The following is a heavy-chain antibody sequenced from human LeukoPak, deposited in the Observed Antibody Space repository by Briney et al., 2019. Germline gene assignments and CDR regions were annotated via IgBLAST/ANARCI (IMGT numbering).Heavy chain of an antibody. Sequence: GGSLRLSCAASGFTFSSYSMNWVRRAPGKGLEWVSSISGSSYYIYYADSVMGRFTISRDNAKNSLYLQMNRLRAEDTAVYYCARDGGPDASFPERWGDYWGQGTLVTVSS. CDR3: ARDGGPDASFPERWGDY. CDR2: ISGSSYYI. D-gene: IGHD1-26*01. J-gene: IGHJ4*02. CDR1: GFTFSSYS. V-gene: IGHV3-21*01.